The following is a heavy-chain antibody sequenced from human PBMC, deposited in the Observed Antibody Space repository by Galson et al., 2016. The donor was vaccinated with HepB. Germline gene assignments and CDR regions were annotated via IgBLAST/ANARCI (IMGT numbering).Heavy chain of an antibody. D-gene: IGHD3-9*01. CDR3: ARTSVRSGWIDP. CDR1: GDSISSIGYY. V-gene: IGHV4-31*03. J-gene: IGHJ5*02. CDR2: IYYTGST. Sequence: TLSLTCSVSGDSISSIGYYWTWIRQPPGKGLEWTGYIYYTGSTYYSSLLKSRLAISIDTSKNQFSLKLNSVTAADTAIYYCARTSVRSGWIDPWGQGTLVTVSS.